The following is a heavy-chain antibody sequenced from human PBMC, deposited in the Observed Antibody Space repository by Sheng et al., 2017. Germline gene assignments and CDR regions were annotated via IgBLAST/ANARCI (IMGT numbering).Heavy chain of an antibody. CDR1: GYSISSGYY. J-gene: IGHJ2*01. CDR2: IYHSGST. CDR3: ARGFFLXDYYDSSGYYRDRYFDL. V-gene: IGHV4-38-2*01. D-gene: IGHD3-22*01. Sequence: QVQLQESGPGLVKPSETLSLTCAVSGYSISSGYYWGWIRQPPGKGLEWIGSIYHSGSTYYNPSLKSRVTISVDTSKNQFSLKLSSVTAADTAVYHCARGFFLXDYYDSSGYYRDRYFDLWGRGTLVTV.